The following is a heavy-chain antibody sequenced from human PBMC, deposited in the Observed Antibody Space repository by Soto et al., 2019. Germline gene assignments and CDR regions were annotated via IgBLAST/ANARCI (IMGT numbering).Heavy chain of an antibody. D-gene: IGHD3-10*01. CDR3: AKGSGVGSRYYYYYGMDV. CDR1: GFTFSSYG. Sequence: PGGSLRLSCAASGFTFSSYGMHWVRQAPGKGLEWVAVISYDGSNKYYADSVKGRFTISRDNSKNTLYLQMNSLGAEDTAVYYCAKGSGVGSRYYYYYGMDVWGQGTTVTVSS. CDR2: ISYDGSNK. J-gene: IGHJ6*02. V-gene: IGHV3-30*18.